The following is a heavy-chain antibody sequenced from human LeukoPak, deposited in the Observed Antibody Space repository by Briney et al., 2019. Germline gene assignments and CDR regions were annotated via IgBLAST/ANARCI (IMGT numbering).Heavy chain of an antibody. CDR1: GGTFSSYA. D-gene: IGHD3-22*01. Sequence: GASVKVSCKASGGTFSSYAISWVRQAPGQGLEWMGGITPLFGTANYAQNFQGRVTITADESTSTAYMELSSLRSEDTAVYYCVRDGSYYDSTGYYYLYRGQGTLVTVSS. CDR2: ITPLFGTA. J-gene: IGHJ4*02. V-gene: IGHV1-69*13. CDR3: VRDGSYYDSTGYYYLY.